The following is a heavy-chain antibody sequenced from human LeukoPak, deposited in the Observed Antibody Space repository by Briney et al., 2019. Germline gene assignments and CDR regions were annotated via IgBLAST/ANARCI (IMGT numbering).Heavy chain of an antibody. Sequence: GASVNVSCKASGYKFNNYYLHWVRQAPGQGLEWMGKIYPSDGSTTYAQKLQGRVTMTRDMSSTTVYMELTSLRSEDTAVYYCARVASPTDYSYGNYWGQGSLVTVSS. D-gene: IGHD4-11*01. V-gene: IGHV1-46*02. J-gene: IGHJ4*02. CDR2: IYPSDGST. CDR3: ARVASPTDYSYGNY. CDR1: GYKFNNYY.